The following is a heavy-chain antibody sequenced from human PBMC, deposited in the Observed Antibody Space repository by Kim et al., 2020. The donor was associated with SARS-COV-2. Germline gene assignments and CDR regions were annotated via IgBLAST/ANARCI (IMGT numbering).Heavy chain of an antibody. V-gene: IGHV3-23*01. D-gene: IGHD6-13*01. Sequence: ADSVQGRFTISRDNSKNTLYLQMNGLRAEDTAVYYCAKGSSSWYRFFQKYWGQGTLVTVSS. CDR3: AKGSSSWYRFFQKY. J-gene: IGHJ4*02.